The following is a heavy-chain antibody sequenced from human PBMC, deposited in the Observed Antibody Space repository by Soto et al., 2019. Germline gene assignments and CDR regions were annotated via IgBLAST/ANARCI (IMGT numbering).Heavy chain of an antibody. CDR1: GFTFRSFT. V-gene: IGHV3-21*01. Sequence: GGSLRLSCAASGFTFRSFTMNWVRQAPGKGLEWVSTISSNSAYIYYTDALRGRFTISRDNANNSLHLQMNSLRAEDTAVYYCTRDASRDSSARGWFDPWGPGTLVTVSS. D-gene: IGHD6-13*01. CDR2: ISSNSAYI. J-gene: IGHJ5*02. CDR3: TRDASRDSSARGWFDP.